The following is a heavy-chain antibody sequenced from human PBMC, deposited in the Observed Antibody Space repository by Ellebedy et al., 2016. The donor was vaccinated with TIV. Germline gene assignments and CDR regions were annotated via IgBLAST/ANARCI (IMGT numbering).Heavy chain of an antibody. CDR2: ISASGGTS. J-gene: IGHJ4*02. Sequence: PGGSLRLSCVGSGFNFNNADMTLVRQAPGTELEWVAAISASGGTSYYAAPVQGRVTIARDYSRNTLSLDIRSLQVEDTAIYYCTKSRFDWLWGQGALVTVSS. D-gene: IGHD3-9*01. V-gene: IGHV3-23*01. CDR1: GFNFNNAD. CDR3: TKSRFDWL.